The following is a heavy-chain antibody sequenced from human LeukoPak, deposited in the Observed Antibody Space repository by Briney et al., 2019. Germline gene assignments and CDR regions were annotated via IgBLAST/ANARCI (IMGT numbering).Heavy chain of an antibody. CDR1: GFSRGDYS. CDR3: VKDMVVDLLKDAFHA. CDR2: ISWDSGNQ. D-gene: IGHD2-21*01. V-gene: IGHV3-9*01. Sequence: GGSLRLSCVGSGFSRGDYSMQWIRQVPGKGLEWVSSISWDSGNQAYTDSVKGRFTISRDNDKNSLYLQMNSLRPEDTALYYCVKDMVVDLLKDAFHAWGQGTLVTVSS. J-gene: IGHJ3*01.